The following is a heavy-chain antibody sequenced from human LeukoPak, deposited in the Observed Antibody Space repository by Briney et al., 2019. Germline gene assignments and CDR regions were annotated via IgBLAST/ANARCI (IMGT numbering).Heavy chain of an antibody. CDR2: ISSSGSTI. CDR1: GFTFSDYY. V-gene: IGHV3-11*01. D-gene: IGHD4-17*01. CDR3: ARVWAVTRPLDY. Sequence: PGGSLRLSCAASGFTFSDYYMSWIRQAPGKGLEWVSYISSSGSTIYYADSVKGRFTISRDNAKNSLYLQMNGLRAEDTAVYYCARVWAVTRPLDYWGQGTLVTVSS. J-gene: IGHJ4*02.